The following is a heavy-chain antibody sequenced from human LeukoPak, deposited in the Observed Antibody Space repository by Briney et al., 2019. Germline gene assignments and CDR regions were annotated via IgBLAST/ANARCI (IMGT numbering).Heavy chain of an antibody. CDR3: ARTFYSSGDFDY. CDR1: GFTFGKYW. Sequence: HSGGSLRLSCVASGFTFGKYWMSWVRQAPGKGLEWVANIKLGGSEKNYVDSVKGRFTISRDNAKNSLYLQMNSLRAEDTAVYYCARTFYSSGDFDYWGQGTLVTVSS. V-gene: IGHV3-7*01. J-gene: IGHJ4*02. D-gene: IGHD6-19*01. CDR2: IKLGGSEK.